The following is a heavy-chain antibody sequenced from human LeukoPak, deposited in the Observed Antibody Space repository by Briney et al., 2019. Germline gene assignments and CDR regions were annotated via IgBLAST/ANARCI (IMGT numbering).Heavy chain of an antibody. CDR3: ARDVLDGDYFDY. CDR1: GGSVSSGSYY. V-gene: IGHV4-61*01. CDR2: IYYSGST. D-gene: IGHD4-17*01. J-gene: IGHJ4*02. Sequence: PSEILSLTCTVSGGSVSSGSYYWSWTRQPPGKGLEWIGYIYYSGSTNYNPSLKSRVTISVDTSKNQFSLKLSSVTAADTAVYHCARDVLDGDYFDYWGQGTLVTVSS.